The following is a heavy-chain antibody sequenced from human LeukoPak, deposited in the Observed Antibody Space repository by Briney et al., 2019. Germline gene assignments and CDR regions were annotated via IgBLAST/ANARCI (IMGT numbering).Heavy chain of an antibody. D-gene: IGHD3-10*01. J-gene: IGHJ5*02. V-gene: IGHV1-2*02. CDR2: INPKNGGT. CDR1: GFTCTAYY. CDR3: ARGGSGSYSGWFDP. Sequence: ASLKVSCKASGFTCTAYYIHWVRQAPGQGLEWMGWINPKNGGTTYAQNFQGRVTMTRDTSISTAYMEISSLRSDDTAVYYCARGGSGSYSGWFDPWGQGTLVTVSS.